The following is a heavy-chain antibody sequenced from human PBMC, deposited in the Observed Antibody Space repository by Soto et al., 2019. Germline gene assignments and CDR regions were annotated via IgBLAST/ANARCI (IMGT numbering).Heavy chain of an antibody. Sequence: GGSLRLSCAASGFTFSSYAMSWVRQAPGKGLEWVSAISGSGGSTYYADSVKGRFTISRDNSKNTLYLQMNSLRAEDTAVYYCANSAAPGVSFGYFDYWGQGTLVTVSS. D-gene: IGHD2-2*01. CDR1: GFTFSSYA. CDR3: ANSAAPGVSFGYFDY. V-gene: IGHV3-23*01. CDR2: ISGSGGST. J-gene: IGHJ4*02.